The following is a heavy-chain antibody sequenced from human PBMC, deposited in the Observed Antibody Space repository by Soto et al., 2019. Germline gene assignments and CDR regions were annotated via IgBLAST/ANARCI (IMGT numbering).Heavy chain of an antibody. CDR1: GDSVSSNSAA. Sequence: LSLTCALSGDSVSSNSAAWHWIMQAPSRGLEWLGRTYYRSKWYNDYAVSVKSRITINPDTSKNQFSLQLNSVTPEDTAVYYCARASPDVDAFDIWGQGTMVTVSS. CDR3: ARASPDVDAFDI. V-gene: IGHV6-1*01. J-gene: IGHJ3*02. CDR2: TYYRSKWYN.